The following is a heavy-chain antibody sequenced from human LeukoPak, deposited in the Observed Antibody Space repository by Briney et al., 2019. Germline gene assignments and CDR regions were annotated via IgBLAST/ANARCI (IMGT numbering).Heavy chain of an antibody. CDR2: IRSDGSTK. V-gene: IGHV3-30*02. J-gene: IGHJ4*02. D-gene: IGHD6-6*01. Sequence: TGGSLRLSCAASGFTFSSYGMDWVRQAPGKGLEWVAFIRSDGSTKYYADSVKGRFTISRDNSKNTLYLQMNSLRAEDTAVYYCAKDVPVAYFDHWGQGTLVTVSS. CDR3: AKDVPVAYFDH. CDR1: GFTFSSYG.